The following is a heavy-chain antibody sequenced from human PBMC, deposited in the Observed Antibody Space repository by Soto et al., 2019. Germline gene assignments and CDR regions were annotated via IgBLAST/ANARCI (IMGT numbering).Heavy chain of an antibody. CDR2: IGTRGNTK. J-gene: IGHJ4*02. V-gene: IGHV3-11*01. CDR1: GFTFSDYY. CDR3: ARDGTEYYGEYYDY. Sequence: GGSLRLSCAPSGFTFSDYYMSWIRQAPGKGLEWVSYIGTRGNTKYYADSVRGRFTTSRDNAKNSLYLQMNSLRADDTAVYYCARDGTEYYGEYYDYWGQGIPVTVSS. D-gene: IGHD4-17*01.